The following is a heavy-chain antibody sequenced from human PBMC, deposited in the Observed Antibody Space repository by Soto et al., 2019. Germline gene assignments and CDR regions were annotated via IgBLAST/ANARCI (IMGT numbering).Heavy chain of an antibody. V-gene: IGHV3-21*01. Sequence: PGGSLRLSXAASGFTFTRYSMNWVRQAPGKGLEWVSSISSTTNYIYYADSMKGRFTVSRDNAKNSVYLEMNSLGAEDTAVYYRARESEDLTSNFDYWGQGTLVTVSS. CDR2: ISSTTNYI. CDR3: ARESEDLTSNFDY. CDR1: GFTFTRYS. J-gene: IGHJ4*02.